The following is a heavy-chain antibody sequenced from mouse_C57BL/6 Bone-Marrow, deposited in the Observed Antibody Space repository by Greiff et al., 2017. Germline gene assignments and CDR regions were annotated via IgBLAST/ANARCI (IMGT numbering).Heavy chain of an antibody. Sequence: VQLQQSGAELVRPGASVTLSCTASGFNIKDYYMHWVKQRPEQGPEWIGRIDPEAGDSDNAPKFPGKATMTADTSYNTAYLQLSSLTSEETAVNYCTPLWFAYWGQGTLVTVSA. CDR1: GFNIKDYY. CDR3: TPLWFAY. V-gene: IGHV14-1*01. J-gene: IGHJ3*01. CDR2: IDPEAGDS.